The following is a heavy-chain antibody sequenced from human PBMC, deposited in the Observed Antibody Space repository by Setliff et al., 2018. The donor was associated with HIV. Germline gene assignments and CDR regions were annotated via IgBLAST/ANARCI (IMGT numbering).Heavy chain of an antibody. V-gene: IGHV4-34*01. Sequence: SETLSLTCTVDSESFTNYYWSWIRQPPGKGLEWIGEIDHGGSTRYNPSLKSRITISMDTSKNLFSLKLTSVTAADTAVYFCAKGSGPPWFDPWGQGTLVTVSS. CDR2: IDHGGST. CDR1: SESFTNYY. D-gene: IGHD1-26*01. J-gene: IGHJ5*02. CDR3: AKGSGPPWFDP.